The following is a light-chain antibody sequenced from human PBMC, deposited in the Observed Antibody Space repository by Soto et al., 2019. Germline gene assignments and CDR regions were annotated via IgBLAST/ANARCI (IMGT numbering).Light chain of an antibody. V-gene: IGKV1-39*01. Sequence: DIQMTQSPSSLSASVGDRVTITCRASQSIGDYLNWYQLIPGKAPKLLIYAASSLQSGVPSRFSGRGSGTDVTLTINSLQPEDFATYYCQQSYSTLTFGPGTKVDIK. CDR3: QQSYSTLT. J-gene: IGKJ3*01. CDR1: QSIGDY. CDR2: AAS.